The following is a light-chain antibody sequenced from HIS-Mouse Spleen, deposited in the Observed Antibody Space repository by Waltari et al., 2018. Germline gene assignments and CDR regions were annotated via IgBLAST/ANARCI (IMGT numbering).Light chain of an antibody. V-gene: IGLV3-25*03. CDR2: KDR. Sequence: SYELTQPPSVSVSPGQTARITCSGDALPKQYAYWYQQKPGQAPVLVIYKDRERPSGFPGRFSGSSSGTTVTLTISGVQAEDEADYYCQSADSSGTGWVFGGGTKLTVL. CDR1: ALPKQY. J-gene: IGLJ3*02. CDR3: QSADSSGTGWV.